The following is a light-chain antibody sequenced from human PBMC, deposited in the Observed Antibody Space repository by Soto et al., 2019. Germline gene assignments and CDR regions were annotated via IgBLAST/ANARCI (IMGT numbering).Light chain of an antibody. CDR3: QTHDNSLSGSRV. V-gene: IGLV1-40*01. CDR1: SSNIGAGYD. J-gene: IGLJ2*01. CDR2: GNN. Sequence: SVLTQPPSVSGAPGQRVTISCTGSSSNIGAGYDVHWYQQLPGTAPKLLIYGNNNRPSGVPDRFSGSKSGTSASLAITGLQAEDEADYYCQTHDNSLSGSRVFGGGTQLTVL.